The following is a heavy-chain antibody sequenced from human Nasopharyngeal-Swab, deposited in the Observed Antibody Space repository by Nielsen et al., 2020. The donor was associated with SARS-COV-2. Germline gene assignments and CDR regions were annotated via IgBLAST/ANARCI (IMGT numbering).Heavy chain of an antibody. Sequence: SETLSLTCTVSGGSISSYYWSWIRQPPGKGLEWIGYIYYSGGTNYNPSLKSRVTISVDTSKNQFSLQLSSVTAADTAVYYCARGPGRITIFGVVIDSRGWFDPWGQGTLVTVSS. D-gene: IGHD3-3*01. CDR1: GGSISSYY. CDR2: IYYSGGT. J-gene: IGHJ5*02. V-gene: IGHV4-59*01. CDR3: ARGPGRITIFGVVIDSRGWFDP.